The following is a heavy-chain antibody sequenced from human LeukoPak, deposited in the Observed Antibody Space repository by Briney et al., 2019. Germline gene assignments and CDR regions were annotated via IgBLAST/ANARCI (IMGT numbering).Heavy chain of an antibody. J-gene: IGHJ4*02. CDR3: ASSGDWLSSFDY. Sequence: PSETLSLTCTASGGSISSYYWSWIRQPPGKGLEWIGYIYYSGSTNYNPSLKSRVTISVDTSKNQFSLKLSSVTAADTAVYYCASSGDWLSSFDYWGQGTLVTVSS. CDR2: IYYSGST. CDR1: GGSISSYY. D-gene: IGHD3/OR15-3a*01. V-gene: IGHV4-59*01.